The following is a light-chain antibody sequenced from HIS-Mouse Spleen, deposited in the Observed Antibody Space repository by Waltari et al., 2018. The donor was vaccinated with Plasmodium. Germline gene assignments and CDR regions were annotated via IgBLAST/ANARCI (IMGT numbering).Light chain of an antibody. CDR2: DAS. CDR3: QQYDNPYT. J-gene: IGKJ2*01. Sequence: DIQMTQSPSSLSASVVDRVTITCQASQDISNYLNWYQQKPGKAPKLLIYDASNLETGVPSRFSGSGSGTDFTFTISSLQPEDIATYYCQQYDNPYTFGQGTKLEIK. V-gene: IGKV1-33*01. CDR1: QDISNY.